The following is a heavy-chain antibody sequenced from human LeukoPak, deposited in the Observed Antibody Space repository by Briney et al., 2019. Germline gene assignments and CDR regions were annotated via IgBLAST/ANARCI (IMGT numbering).Heavy chain of an antibody. Sequence: GGSLRLSCAASGFTFSSYSMNWVRQAPGQGPEWVSSISSSSSYIYYADSVKGRFTISRDNAKNSLYLQMNSLRAEDTAVYYCARGYCSSTSCSYYFDYWGQGTLVTVSS. CDR2: ISSSSSYI. V-gene: IGHV3-21*01. J-gene: IGHJ4*02. D-gene: IGHD2-2*01. CDR3: ARGYCSSTSCSYYFDY. CDR1: GFTFSSYS.